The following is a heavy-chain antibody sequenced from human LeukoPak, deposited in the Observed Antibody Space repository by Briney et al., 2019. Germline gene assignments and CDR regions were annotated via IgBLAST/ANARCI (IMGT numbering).Heavy chain of an antibody. Sequence: GGSLRLSCAASGFTFSSYWMHWVRQAPGKGLVWVSAISGSGGSTYYADSVKGRFTISRDNSKNTLYLQMNSLRAEDTAVYYCAKDRDLYGDYAYFDYWGQGTLVTVSS. J-gene: IGHJ4*02. CDR3: AKDRDLYGDYAYFDY. CDR2: ISGSGGST. CDR1: GFTFSSYW. D-gene: IGHD4-17*01. V-gene: IGHV3-23*01.